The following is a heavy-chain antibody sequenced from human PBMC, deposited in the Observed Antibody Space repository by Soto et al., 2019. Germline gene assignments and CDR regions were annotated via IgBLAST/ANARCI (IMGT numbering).Heavy chain of an antibody. CDR2: VSHDGRNT. CDR1: GFTFSDYA. V-gene: IGHV3-30*18. Sequence: VQLVESGGGVVQPGRSLRLSCAASGFTFSDYAMHWVRQAPGKGLEWVAVVSHDGRNTHYADSVKGRFTLSRDSSKNRVSLEMTSLRAEDTAVYYCAKGGRQWLVTSDFNYWGQGALVTVSS. J-gene: IGHJ4*02. CDR3: AKGGRQWLVTSDFNY. D-gene: IGHD6-19*01.